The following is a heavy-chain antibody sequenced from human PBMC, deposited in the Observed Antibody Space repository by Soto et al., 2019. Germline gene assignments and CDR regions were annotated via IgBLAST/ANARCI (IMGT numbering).Heavy chain of an antibody. V-gene: IGHV3-23*01. CDR1: GFTFGNYA. D-gene: IGHD3-3*01. J-gene: IGHJ4*02. CDR3: AKRLTNSYEGF. Sequence: PGGSLRLSCAASGFTFGNYAMMWVRQAPGKGLECVSAISGGGVATYYTDSVEGRFTISRDNSKDTLFLQMNSLRGEDTAVYFCAKRLTNSYEGFWGRGTVVTVSS. CDR2: ISGGGVAT.